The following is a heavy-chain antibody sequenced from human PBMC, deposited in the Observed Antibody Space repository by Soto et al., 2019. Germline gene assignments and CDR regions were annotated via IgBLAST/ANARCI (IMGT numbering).Heavy chain of an antibody. CDR3: ARDLYSYGYPDY. J-gene: IGHJ4*02. CDR1: GFIFGAYG. V-gene: IGHV3-30*03. D-gene: IGHD5-18*01. Sequence: PGGSLRLSCAASGFIFGAYGMHWVRQAPGKGLGWVAVMSYDGSRKYYSDSVKGRFTISRDNSNNTLSLEMNSLRTEDTAVYYCARDLYSYGYPDYWGQGTLVTVSS. CDR2: MSYDGSRK.